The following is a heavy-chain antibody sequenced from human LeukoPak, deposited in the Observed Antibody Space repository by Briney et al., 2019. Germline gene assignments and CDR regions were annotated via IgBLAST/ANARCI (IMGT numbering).Heavy chain of an antibody. J-gene: IGHJ6*02. Sequence: GASVKVSCKASGGTFISYAISWVRQAPGQGLEWMGGIIPIFGTANYAQKFQGRVTITADESTSTAYMELSSLRSEDTAVYYCARDPSYYYDSSGYYPPYYYGMDVWGQGTTVTVSS. V-gene: IGHV1-69*13. CDR3: ARDPSYYYDSSGYYPPYYYGMDV. D-gene: IGHD3-22*01. CDR1: GGTFISYA. CDR2: IIPIFGTA.